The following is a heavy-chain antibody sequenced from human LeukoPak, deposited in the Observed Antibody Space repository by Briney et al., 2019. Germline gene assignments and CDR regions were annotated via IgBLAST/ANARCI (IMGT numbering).Heavy chain of an antibody. V-gene: IGHV3-23*01. D-gene: IGHD5-24*01. CDR1: GFTFSSYA. CDR2: MSDSGDT. J-gene: IGHJ4*02. CDR3: AKDRDHPRDGYNLGGLDY. Sequence: GGSLRLSCAASGFTFSSYAMSWVRQAPGKGLEWVSSMSDSGDTHYADSAVGRFTISRDNTKNTVYLQMNSLRAEDTAVYHCAKDRDHPRDGYNLGGLDYWGQGTLVTVSS.